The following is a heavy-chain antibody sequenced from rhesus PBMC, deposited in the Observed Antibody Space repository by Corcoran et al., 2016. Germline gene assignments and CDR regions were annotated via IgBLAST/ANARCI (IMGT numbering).Heavy chain of an antibody. D-gene: IGHD7-45*01. Sequence: QVQLQESGPGLVKPSETLSLTCAVSGYSISSGYGWSWNRQPTGKGVEWIGYIGGSSGSTNSTPTLMSRFTISKATSKNQFSLKLGSVTAADTAVYYCARTGDHFDYWGQGVLVTVSS. CDR3: ARTGDHFDY. V-gene: IGHV4-127*01. CDR1: GYSISSGYG. CDR2: IGGSSGST. J-gene: IGHJ4*01.